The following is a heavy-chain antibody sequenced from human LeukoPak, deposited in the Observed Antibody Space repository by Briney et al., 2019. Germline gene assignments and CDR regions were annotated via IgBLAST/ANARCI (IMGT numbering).Heavy chain of an antibody. CDR1: GFSLSTSGVG. CDR3: AHWAMGGSSSWYATRPNWFDP. J-gene: IGHJ5*02. CDR2: IYWDDDK. V-gene: IGHV2-5*02. Sequence: SGPTLVKPTQTLTLTCTFSGFSLSTSGVGVGWIRQPPGKALEWLALIYWDDDKRYSPSLKSRLTITKDTSKNQVVLTMTNMDPVDTATYYCAHWAMGGSSSWYATRPNWFDPWGQGTLVTVSS. D-gene: IGHD6-13*01.